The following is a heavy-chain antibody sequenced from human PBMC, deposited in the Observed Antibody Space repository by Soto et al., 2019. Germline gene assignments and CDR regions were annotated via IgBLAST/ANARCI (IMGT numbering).Heavy chain of an antibody. CDR2: IYYSGST. D-gene: IGHD6-13*01. Sequence: SETLSLTCTVSGGSISSYYWSWIRQPPGKGLEWIGYIYYSGSTNYNPSLKSRVTISVDTSKNQFSLKLSSVTAADTAVYYCARVDGSSWYDNWFDPWGQGTLVT. CDR1: GGSISSYY. CDR3: ARVDGSSWYDNWFDP. J-gene: IGHJ5*02. V-gene: IGHV4-59*01.